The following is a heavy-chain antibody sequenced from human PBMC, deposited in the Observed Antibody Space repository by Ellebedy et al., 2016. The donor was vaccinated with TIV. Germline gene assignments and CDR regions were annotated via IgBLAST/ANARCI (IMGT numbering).Heavy chain of an antibody. D-gene: IGHD1-26*01. CDR3: ATRSGSYVDY. J-gene: IGHJ4*02. CDR2: IYYSGST. V-gene: IGHV4-59*12. CDR1: GGSISSYY. Sequence: MPSETLSLTCTVSGGSISSYYWSWIRQPPGKGLEWIGYIYYSGSTNYNPSLKSRVTISVDTSKNQFSLKLSSVTAADTAVYYCATRSGSYVDYWGQGTLVTVSS.